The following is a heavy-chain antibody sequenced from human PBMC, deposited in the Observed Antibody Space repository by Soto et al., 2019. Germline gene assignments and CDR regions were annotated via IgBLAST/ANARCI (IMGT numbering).Heavy chain of an antibody. CDR3: ARWGTTGGLDV. Sequence: QVQLVESGGGVVQPGTSLRASCVGSGFTFRSYVIHWVRQPPGKGLEWVALTSYDGSDKYYGDSVRGRFTISRDNSRNTVDLQMDSLRLEDTALYYCARWGTTGGLDVWGQGTLVSVSS. V-gene: IGHV3-30*19. D-gene: IGHD3-16*01. CDR2: TSYDGSDK. J-gene: IGHJ1*01. CDR1: GFTFRSYV.